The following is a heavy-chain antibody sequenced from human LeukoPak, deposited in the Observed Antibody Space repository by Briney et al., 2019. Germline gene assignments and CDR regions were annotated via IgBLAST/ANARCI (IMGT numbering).Heavy chain of an antibody. CDR3: ARDLAVVTAFGQHSFDI. D-gene: IGHD2-21*02. CDR2: INPSGGST. Sequence: GASVKVSCKASGYTFTAYCLHWVRQAPGQGLEWMGIINPSGGSTSYAQKFQGRVTMTSDTSTSIVYMELSSLRSDDTAVYYCARDLAVVTAFGQHSFDIWGQGTMVTVSS. J-gene: IGHJ3*02. CDR1: GYTFTAYC. V-gene: IGHV1-46*01.